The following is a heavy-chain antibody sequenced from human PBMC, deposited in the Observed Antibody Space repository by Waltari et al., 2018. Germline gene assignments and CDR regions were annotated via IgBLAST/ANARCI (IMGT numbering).Heavy chain of an antibody. CDR1: GYTFTGYY. Sequence: QVQLVQSGAEVKKPGASVKVSCKASGYTFTGYYMHWVRQAPGQGLEWMGRINPNSGGTNYAKKFQGRVTMTRETPISTAYMALSRLRSDDTAVYYCARERRVVVIAMPHNWFDPWGQGTLVTVSS. D-gene: IGHD2-21*01. V-gene: IGHV1-2*06. J-gene: IGHJ5*02. CDR3: ARERRVVVIAMPHNWFDP. CDR2: INPNSGGT.